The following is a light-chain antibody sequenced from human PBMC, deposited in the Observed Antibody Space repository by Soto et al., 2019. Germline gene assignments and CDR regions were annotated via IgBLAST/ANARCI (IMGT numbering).Light chain of an antibody. CDR1: SSDVGGYNY. J-gene: IGLJ1*01. V-gene: IGLV2-11*01. CDR2: DVS. CDR3: CSYAGSYTEV. Sequence: QSALTQPRSVSGSPGQSVTISCTGTSSDVGGYNYVSWYQQHPGKAPKLMIYDVSKRPSGVPDRFSGSKSGNTASLTISGLQAEDEVDYYCCSYAGSYTEVFGTGTQLTVL.